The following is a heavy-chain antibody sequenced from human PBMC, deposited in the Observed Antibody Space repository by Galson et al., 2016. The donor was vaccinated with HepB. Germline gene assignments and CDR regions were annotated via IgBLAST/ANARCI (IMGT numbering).Heavy chain of an antibody. CDR3: AREGDGYIIDH. V-gene: IGHV4-59*01. J-gene: IGHJ4*02. Sequence: ETLSLTCIVSGGSISSYYWSWIRQPPGKGLEWIANIDYSGSTNYNPYLKSRVTISVDTSKNQFSLKLSSVTAADTAVYYCAREGDGYIIDHWGQGTLVTVSS. CDR2: IDYSGST. CDR1: GGSISSYY. D-gene: IGHD5-24*01.